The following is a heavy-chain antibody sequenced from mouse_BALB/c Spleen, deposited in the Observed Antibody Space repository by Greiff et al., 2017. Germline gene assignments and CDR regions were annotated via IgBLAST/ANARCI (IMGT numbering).Heavy chain of an antibody. CDR2: IRNKANGYTT. Sequence: EVMLVESGGGLVQPGGSLRLSCATSGFTFTDYYMSWVRQPPGKALEWLGFIRNKANGYTTEYSASVKGRFTISRDNSQSILYLQMNTLRAEDSATYYCARDLRDAAYWGQGTLVTVSA. CDR1: GFTFTDYY. J-gene: IGHJ3*01. D-gene: IGHD3-3*01. CDR3: ARDLRDAAY. V-gene: IGHV7-3*02.